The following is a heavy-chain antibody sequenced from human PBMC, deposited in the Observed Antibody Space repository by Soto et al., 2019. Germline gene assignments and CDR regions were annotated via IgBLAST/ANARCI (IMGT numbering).Heavy chain of an antibody. D-gene: IGHD3-3*01. CDR1: GFTFSSYW. CDR3: AKFTRIARGYDFWSGLGAFDI. V-gene: IGHV3-23*01. CDR2: ISGSGGST. Sequence: LRLSCAASGFTFSSYWMSWVRQAPGKGLEWVSAISGSGGSTYYADSVKGRFTISRDNSKNTLYLQMSSLRAEDTAVYYCAKFTRIARGYDFWSGLGAFDIWGQGTMVNVSS. J-gene: IGHJ3*02.